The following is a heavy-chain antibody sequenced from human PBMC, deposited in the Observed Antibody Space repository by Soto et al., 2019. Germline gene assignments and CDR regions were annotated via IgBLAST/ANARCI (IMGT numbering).Heavy chain of an antibody. CDR3: ARDPTYSADSESPHYFDY. J-gene: IGHJ4*02. CDR1: GFRCTMYA. Sequence: GGSLGLCCAASGFRCTMYAFQWVRQAPGKGLEWVSGVSGSGSTTYYADSVKGRFIISRDNSKKTAFLYMNSLRAEDTAVYYCARDPTYSADSESPHYFDYWGQGT. V-gene: IGHV3-23*01. CDR2: VSGSGSTT. D-gene: IGHD3-10*01.